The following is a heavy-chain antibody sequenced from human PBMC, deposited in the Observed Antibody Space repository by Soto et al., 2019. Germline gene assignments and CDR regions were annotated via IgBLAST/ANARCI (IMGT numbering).Heavy chain of an antibody. CDR2: TYYRSKWYN. CDR3: ARGTDCSFDS. Sequence: SQTLSLTCAISGDSVSSNSAAWNWIRQSPARGLEWLGRTYYRSKWYNDYVVSMKSRISINPDTSKNQFSLQLNSVTPEDTAVYYSARGTDCSFDSCGQGDPVTVSS. J-gene: IGHJ4*02. CDR1: GDSVSSNSAA. V-gene: IGHV6-1*01. D-gene: IGHD2-21*02.